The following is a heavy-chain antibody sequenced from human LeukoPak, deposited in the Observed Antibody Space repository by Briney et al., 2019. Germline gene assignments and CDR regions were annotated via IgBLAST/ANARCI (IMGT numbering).Heavy chain of an antibody. D-gene: IGHD1-20*01. Sequence: KPSETLSLTCTVSGGSISSSSCYWGWIRQPPGKGLEWIGSIYYSGSTYYNPSLKSRVTISVDTSKNQFSLKLSSVTAADTAVYYCARSPNDNWNYFDYWGQGTLVTVSS. J-gene: IGHJ4*02. CDR3: ARSPNDNWNYFDY. CDR1: GGSISSSSCY. V-gene: IGHV4-39*01. CDR2: IYYSGST.